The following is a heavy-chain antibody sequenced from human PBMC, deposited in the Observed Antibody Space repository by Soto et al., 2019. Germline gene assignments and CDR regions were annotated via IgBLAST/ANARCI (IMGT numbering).Heavy chain of an antibody. CDR2: IRSKAYGGTT. V-gene: IGHV3-49*03. CDR3: TRDGSVIYGDYVGSL. J-gene: IGHJ4*02. CDR1: GFTFGDYA. Sequence: HPGXSLRLSCTASGFTFGDYAMSWFDQAPGKGLEWVGFIRSKAYGGTTEYAASVKGRFTISRDDSKSIAYLQMNSLKTEDTAVYYCTRDGSVIYGDYVGSLWGQGTLVTVSS. D-gene: IGHD4-17*01.